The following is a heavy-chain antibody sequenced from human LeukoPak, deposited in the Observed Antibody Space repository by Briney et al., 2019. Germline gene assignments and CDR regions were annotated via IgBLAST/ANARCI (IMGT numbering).Heavy chain of an antibody. V-gene: IGHV3-11*01. Sequence: PGGSLRLSCAASGFTFSDYYMSWIRQAPGKGLEGVSYISSSGSTIYYADSVKGRFTISRDNAKNSLYLQMNSLRAEDTAVYYCARGHVDIVATPDDYWGQGTLVTVSS. CDR3: ARGHVDIVATPDDY. D-gene: IGHD5-12*01. J-gene: IGHJ4*02. CDR2: ISSSGSTI. CDR1: GFTFSDYY.